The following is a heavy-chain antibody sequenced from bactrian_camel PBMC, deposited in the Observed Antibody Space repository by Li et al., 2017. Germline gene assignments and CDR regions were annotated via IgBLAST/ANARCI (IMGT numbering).Heavy chain of an antibody. V-gene: IGHV3S61*01. CDR2: INSRAALT. CDR1: DFPKDNYV. Sequence: HVQLVESGGGSVQPGGSLRLSCAVSDFPKDNYVMGWFRQAPGKEREGVAVINSRAALTYYADSVKGRFTISRDNGRGTVSLQMDDLRPEDTAMYYCAAGLMFRQVPSLNSQDYNYWGKGTQVTVS. CDR3: AAGLMFRQVPSLNSQDYNY. D-gene: IGHD2*01. J-gene: IGHJ4*01.